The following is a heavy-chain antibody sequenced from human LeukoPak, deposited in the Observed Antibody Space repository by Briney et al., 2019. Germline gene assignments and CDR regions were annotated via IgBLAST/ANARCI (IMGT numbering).Heavy chain of an antibody. CDR1: GYTLTELS. V-gene: IGHV1-24*01. CDR3: ATESAARPTSYYYYGMDV. D-gene: IGHD6-6*01. CDR2: FDPEDGET. Sequence: ASVKVSCTVSGYTLTELSMHWVRQAPGKGLEWMGGFDPEDGETIYAQKFQGRVTMTEDTSTDTAYMELSSLRSEDTAVYYCATESAARPTSYYYYGMDVWGQGTTVTVSS. J-gene: IGHJ6*02.